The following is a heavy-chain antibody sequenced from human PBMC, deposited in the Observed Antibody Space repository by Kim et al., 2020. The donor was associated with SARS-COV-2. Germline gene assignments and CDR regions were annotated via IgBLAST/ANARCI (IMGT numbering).Heavy chain of an antibody. Sequence: SVKVSCKASGGTFSSYAISWVRQAPGQGLEWMGGIIPIFGTANYAQKFQGRVTITADESTSTAYMELSRLRSEDTAVYYCARDRGAYGDYPSYYYYYGMDVWGQGTTVTVSS. J-gene: IGHJ6*02. V-gene: IGHV1-69*13. CDR1: GGTFSSYA. CDR2: IIPIFGTA. D-gene: IGHD4-17*01. CDR3: ARDRGAYGDYPSYYYYYGMDV.